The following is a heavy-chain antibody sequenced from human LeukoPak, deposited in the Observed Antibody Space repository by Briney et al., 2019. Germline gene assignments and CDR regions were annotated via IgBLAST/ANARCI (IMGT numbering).Heavy chain of an antibody. D-gene: IGHD2-8*01. V-gene: IGHV3-23*01. CDR2: ISGSGGST. CDR1: GFTFSSYA. CDR3: ARDRFTKAGYGMDV. Sequence: GGSLRLSCAASGFTFSSYAMSWVRQAPGKGLEWVSAISGSGGSTYYADSVKGRFTISRENAKNSLYLQMNSLRAGDTAVYYCARDRFTKAGYGMDVWGQGITVTVSS. J-gene: IGHJ6*02.